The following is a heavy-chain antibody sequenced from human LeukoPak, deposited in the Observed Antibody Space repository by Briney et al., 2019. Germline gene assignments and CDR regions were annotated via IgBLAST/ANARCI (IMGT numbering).Heavy chain of an antibody. Sequence: ASVKVSCKASGYTFTGYYMHWVRQAPGQGLEWMGRINPNSGGTNYAQKFQGRVTMPRDTSISTAFMGLSRLRSDDTAVYYCARLYCSGGSCHDYWGQGTLVTVSS. V-gene: IGHV1-2*06. CDR3: ARLYCSGGSCHDY. CDR1: GYTFTGYY. D-gene: IGHD2-15*01. J-gene: IGHJ4*02. CDR2: INPNSGGT.